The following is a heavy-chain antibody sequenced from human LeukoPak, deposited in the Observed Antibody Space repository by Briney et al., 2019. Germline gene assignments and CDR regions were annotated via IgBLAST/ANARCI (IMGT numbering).Heavy chain of an antibody. D-gene: IGHD2-2*01. CDR3: ARAIRYQLLSDY. V-gene: IGHV1-8*02. CDR2: MNPNSANT. J-gene: IGHJ4*02. Sequence: ASVRVSCKSSGYTFSTYDINGLRQAAGQGLEWMGWMNPNSANTGFAQKFQGRAAITRDTSTATAYLELSGLTSEDTAVYYCARAIRYQLLSDYWGQGTLVTVSS. CDR1: GYTFSTYD.